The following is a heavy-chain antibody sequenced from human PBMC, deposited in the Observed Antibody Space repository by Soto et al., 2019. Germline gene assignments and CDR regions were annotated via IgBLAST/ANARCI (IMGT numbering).Heavy chain of an antibody. Sequence: SVKVSCKASGGTFSSYAISWVRQAPGQGLEWMGGIIPIFGTANYAQKFQGRVTITADESTSTAHMELSSLRSEDTAVYYCAREPLQRYSGSYYGYYFDYWGQGTLVTVSS. D-gene: IGHD1-26*01. J-gene: IGHJ4*02. CDR2: IIPIFGTA. CDR1: GGTFSSYA. V-gene: IGHV1-69*13. CDR3: AREPLQRYSGSYYGYYFDY.